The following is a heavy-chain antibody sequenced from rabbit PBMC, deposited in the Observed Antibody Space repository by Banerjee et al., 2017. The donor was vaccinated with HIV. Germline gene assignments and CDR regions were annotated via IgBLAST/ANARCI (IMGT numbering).Heavy chain of an antibody. D-gene: IGHD6-1*01. CDR1: GFSFSGSYW. V-gene: IGHV1S45*01. J-gene: IGHJ4*01. Sequence: QEQLEESGGDLVKPGASLTLTCTASGFSFSGSYWICWVRQAPGKGLEWIASMDAGTSGSTYYASWAKGRFTISKTSSTTVTLQMTSLTAADTATYFCAREAYSYGYPDTTLFNLWGPGTLVTVS. CDR2: MDAGTSGST. CDR3: AREAYSYGYPDTTLFNL.